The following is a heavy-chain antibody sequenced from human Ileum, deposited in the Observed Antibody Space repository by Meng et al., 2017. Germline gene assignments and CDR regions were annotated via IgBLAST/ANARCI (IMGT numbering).Heavy chain of an antibody. Sequence: HVQLQESGSGLVKPSGTLPLTCAVSGGSISISNWWTWVRQPPGKGLEWIGEIYHTGGTNYNPSLKRRVTISVDKSKNQFSLEVTSVTAADTAVYYCARVRCASVSCYGDSYFDYWGQGILVTVSS. CDR2: IYHTGGT. V-gene: IGHV4-4*02. CDR3: ARVRCASVSCYGDSYFDY. J-gene: IGHJ4*02. CDR1: GGSISISNW. D-gene: IGHD2-15*01.